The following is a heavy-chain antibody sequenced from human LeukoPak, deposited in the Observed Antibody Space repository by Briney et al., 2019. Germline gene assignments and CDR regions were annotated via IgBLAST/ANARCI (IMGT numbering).Heavy chain of an antibody. CDR3: ARALTVVPAAIGSPDY. Sequence: ASVKVSCKASGYTFTGYYVHWVRQAPGQGLEWMGWINPNSGGTNYAQKFQGRVTMTRDTSISTAYMELSRLRSDDTAVYYCARALTVVPAAIGSPDYWGQGTLVTVSS. J-gene: IGHJ4*02. CDR2: INPNSGGT. CDR1: GYTFTGYY. V-gene: IGHV1-2*02. D-gene: IGHD2-2*02.